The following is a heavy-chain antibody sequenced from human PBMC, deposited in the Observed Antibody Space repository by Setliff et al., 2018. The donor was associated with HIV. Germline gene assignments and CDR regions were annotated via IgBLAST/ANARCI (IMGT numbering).Heavy chain of an antibody. Sequence: GASVKVSCKASGYTFTGYYMYGVRQAPGQGLEWMGWINPNSGGTNYAQKFQGRVTMTRDTSISTAYMELSRLRSDDTAVYYCAMAYYYDSSGYRNDAFDIWGQGTMVTVSS. V-gene: IGHV1-2*02. CDR2: INPNSGGT. D-gene: IGHD3-22*01. CDR1: GYTFTGYY. CDR3: AMAYYYDSSGYRNDAFDI. J-gene: IGHJ3*02.